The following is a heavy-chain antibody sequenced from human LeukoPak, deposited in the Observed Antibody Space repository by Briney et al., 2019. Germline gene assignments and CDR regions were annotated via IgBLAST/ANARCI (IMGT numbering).Heavy chain of an antibody. J-gene: IGHJ6*03. V-gene: IGHV3-33*06. CDR2: IWYDGSNK. CDR1: GFTFSSYG. Sequence: PGGSLRLSCAASGFTFSSYGMHWVRQAPGKGLEWVAVIWYDGSNKYYADSVKGRFTISRDNSKNMLYLQMNSLRAEDTAVYYCAKDSNYYYYYMDVWGKGTTVTVSS. CDR3: AKDSNYYYYYMDV.